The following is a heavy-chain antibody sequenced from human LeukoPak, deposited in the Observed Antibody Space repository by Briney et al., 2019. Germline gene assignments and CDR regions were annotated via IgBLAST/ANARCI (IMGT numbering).Heavy chain of an antibody. V-gene: IGHV3-11*01. CDR3: AREYYYDSSGPIGY. CDR1: GFTLSDYY. CDR2: ISSSGSTI. J-gene: IGHJ4*02. D-gene: IGHD3-22*01. Sequence: NPGGSLRLSCAASGFTLSDYYMSWIRQAPGKGLEWVSYISSSGSTIYYADSVKGRFTISRDNAKNSLYLQMNSLRAEDTAVYYCAREYYYDSSGPIGYWGQGTLVTVSS.